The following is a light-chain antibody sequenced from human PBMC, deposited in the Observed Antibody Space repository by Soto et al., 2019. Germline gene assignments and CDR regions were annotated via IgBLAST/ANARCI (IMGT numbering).Light chain of an antibody. V-gene: IGLV2-14*03. Sequence: QSALTQPASMSGSPGQSITISCTGTSSDVGAYNYVSWYQHHPGKAPKLMIYDVANRPSGVSNRFSGSKSGNTASLTISGLQAEDEADYYCSSYTIRSTVVFGGGTKVTVL. CDR3: SSYTIRSTVV. CDR1: SSDVGAYNY. CDR2: DVA. J-gene: IGLJ2*01.